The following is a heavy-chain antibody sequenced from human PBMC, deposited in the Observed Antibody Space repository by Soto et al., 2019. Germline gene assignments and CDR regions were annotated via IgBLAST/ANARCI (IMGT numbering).Heavy chain of an antibody. CDR2: IYYSGST. CDR1: GGSISSGDYY. Sequence: PSETLSLTCTVSGGSISSGDYYWSWIRQPPGKGLEWIGYIYYSGSTYYNPSLKSRVTISVDTSKNQFSLKLSSVTAADTAVYYCACGPYSEHILTGYYFDYWGQGTLVTVSS. D-gene: IGHD3-9*01. CDR3: ACGPYSEHILTGYYFDY. V-gene: IGHV4-30-4*01. J-gene: IGHJ4*02.